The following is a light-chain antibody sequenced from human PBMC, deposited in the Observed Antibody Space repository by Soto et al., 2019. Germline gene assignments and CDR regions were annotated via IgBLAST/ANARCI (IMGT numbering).Light chain of an antibody. CDR3: QQYGSSGT. CDR1: QSVSSNY. CDR2: GAS. J-gene: IGKJ4*02. Sequence: IVLTQSPGTLSLSTEERGALSCRASQSVSSNYVAWYQQKPGQAPRLLISGASNRATGTPDRFRGSGSGTDFTLTITRLEPEDFALYYCQQYGSSGTFGEGTRWIS. V-gene: IGKV3-20*01.